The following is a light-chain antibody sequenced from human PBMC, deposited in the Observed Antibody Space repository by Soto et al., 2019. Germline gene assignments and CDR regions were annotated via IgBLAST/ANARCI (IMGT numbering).Light chain of an antibody. CDR3: QSYDRSLSGWV. CDR2: NSI. Sequence: QSVLTQPPSVSGAPGQRVTISCTGSSSNIGAGYDVQWYQQVPGTAPKLLISNSINRPSGVPDRFSGSRSDTSASLAITGIQDDDEADYYCQSYDRSLSGWVFGGGTKLTVL. V-gene: IGLV1-40*01. CDR1: SSNIGAGYD. J-gene: IGLJ3*02.